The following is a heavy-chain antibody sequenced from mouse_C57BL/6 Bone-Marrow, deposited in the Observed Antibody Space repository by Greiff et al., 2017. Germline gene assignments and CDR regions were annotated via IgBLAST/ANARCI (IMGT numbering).Heavy chain of an antibody. CDR2: IDPSDSYT. CDR1: GYTFTSYW. CDR3: ANSNYWYFDV. Sequence: VQLQESGAELVRPGTSVKLSCKASGYTFTSYWMHWVKQRPGQGLEWIGVIDPSDSYTNYNQKFKGKATLTVDTSSSTAYMQLSSLTSEDSAVYYCANSNYWYFDVWGTGTTVTVSS. V-gene: IGHV1-59*01. D-gene: IGHD2-5*01. J-gene: IGHJ1*03.